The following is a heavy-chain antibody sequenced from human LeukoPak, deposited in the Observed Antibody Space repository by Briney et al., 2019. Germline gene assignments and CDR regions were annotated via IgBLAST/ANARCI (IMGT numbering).Heavy chain of an antibody. CDR1: GGSFSGYY. D-gene: IGHD2-21*01. V-gene: IGHV4-34*01. Sequence: SETLSLTCAVYGGSFSGYYWSWIRQPPGKGLEWIGEINHSGSTNYNPSLKSRVTISVDTSKNQFSLKLSSVTAADTAVYYCASVHMWWFDPWGQGTLVTVSS. CDR2: INHSGST. CDR3: ASVHMWWFDP. J-gene: IGHJ5*02.